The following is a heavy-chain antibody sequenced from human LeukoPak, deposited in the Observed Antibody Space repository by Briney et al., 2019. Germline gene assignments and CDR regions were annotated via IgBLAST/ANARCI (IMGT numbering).Heavy chain of an antibody. CDR2: IIPIFGTA. J-gene: IGHJ4*02. V-gene: IGHV1-69*13. CDR3: ARVAGMGVAGRTYYSDY. Sequence: SVKVSCKASGGTFSSYAISWVRQAPGQGLEWMGGIIPIFGTANYAQKFQGRVTITADESTSTAYMELSSLRSEDTAVYYCARVAGMGVAGRTYYSDYWGQGTLVTVSS. CDR1: GGTFSSYA. D-gene: IGHD6-19*01.